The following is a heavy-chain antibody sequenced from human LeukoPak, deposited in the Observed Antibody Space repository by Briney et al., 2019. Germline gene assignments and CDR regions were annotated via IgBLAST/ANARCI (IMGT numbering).Heavy chain of an antibody. CDR1: GYTFTSYG. V-gene: IGHV1-18*01. CDR3: ARGVRLYSSAPVWYFHL. Sequence: ASVKVSCKASGYTFTSYGISWVRQAPGQGLEWMGWISAYNGKTNYAQKFQGRVTITADESTSTAYMELSSLRSEDTAVYYCARGVRLYSSAPVWYFHLCCRGTLVTVSS. D-gene: IGHD6-25*01. J-gene: IGHJ2*01. CDR2: ISAYNGKT.